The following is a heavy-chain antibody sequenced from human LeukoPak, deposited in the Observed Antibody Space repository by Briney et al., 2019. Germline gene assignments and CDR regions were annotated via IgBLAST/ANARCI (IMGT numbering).Heavy chain of an antibody. D-gene: IGHD1-1*01. CDR1: GNSISSGDNY. Sequence: PSETLSLTCTVSGNSISSGDNYWSWIRQPAGKGLEWIGRIYTSGSTNYNPSLKSRVTISVDTSKNQFSLKLNSVTAADTAVYYCARDTKNWGQGTLVTVSS. V-gene: IGHV4-61*02. CDR2: IYTSGST. CDR3: ARDTKN. J-gene: IGHJ4*02.